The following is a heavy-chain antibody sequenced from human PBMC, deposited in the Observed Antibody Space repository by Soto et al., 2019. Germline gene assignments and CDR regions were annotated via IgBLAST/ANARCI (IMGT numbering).Heavy chain of an antibody. D-gene: IGHD3-22*01. Sequence: VGSLRLSCAASGFIFSSYAMSWVRQAPGKGLEWVSAISGSDGSTYYADSVKGRFTISRDNSRNTLYLQMNSLRAEDTAVYYCAKDGVAHIPLYTSGSSYDHWGQGTLVTVSS. V-gene: IGHV3-23*01. CDR1: GFIFSSYA. J-gene: IGHJ4*02. CDR2: ISGSDGST. CDR3: AKDGVAHIPLYTSGSSYDH.